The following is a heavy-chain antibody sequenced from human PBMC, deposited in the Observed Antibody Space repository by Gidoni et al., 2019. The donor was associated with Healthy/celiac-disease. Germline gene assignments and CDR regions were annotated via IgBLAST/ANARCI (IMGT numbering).Heavy chain of an antibody. CDR3: AKDLFHSDY. CDR1: GFTFRSYA. V-gene: IGHV3-23*01. J-gene: IGHJ4*02. Sequence: EVQLLESGGGLVQPGGSLILSCAASGFTFRSYAMSWVRQAPGKGLEWVSAIGGSGTRTYYADSVKGRFTISRDNSKNTLYLQMNSLRADDTAVYYCAKDLFHSDYWGQGTLVTVSS. CDR2: IGGSGTRT. D-gene: IGHD2-21*01.